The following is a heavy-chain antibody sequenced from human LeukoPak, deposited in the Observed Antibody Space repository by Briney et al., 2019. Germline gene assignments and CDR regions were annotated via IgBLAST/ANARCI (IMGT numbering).Heavy chain of an antibody. V-gene: IGHV3-23*01. J-gene: IGHJ4*02. CDR1: GFTFSSYA. Sequence: GGSLRLSFAASGFTFSSYAMSWVRQAPGKGLEWVSSISGSGRSTYYADSVKGRFTISRDNSENTLHLQMNSLRAEDTAIYYCAKERDGDWLGYYWGQGTLVTVSS. D-gene: IGHD3-9*01. CDR3: AKERDGDWLGYY. CDR2: ISGSGRST.